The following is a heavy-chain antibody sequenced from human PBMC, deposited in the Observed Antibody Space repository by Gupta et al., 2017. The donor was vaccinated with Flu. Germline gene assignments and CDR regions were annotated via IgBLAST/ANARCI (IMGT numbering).Heavy chain of an antibody. V-gene: IGHV4-59*01. CDR1: GGSISRYY. D-gene: IGHD3-10*01. J-gene: IGHJ6*02. CDR2: IYYSGST. CDR3: ARFTMVRGVISGYGMDV. Sequence: QVQLQESGPGLVKPSETLSLTCTVSGGSISRYYWSWIRQPPGKGLEWIGYIYYSGSTNYNPSLKSRVTISVDTSKNQFSLKLSSVTAADTAGYYCARFTMVRGVISGYGMDVWGQGTTVTVSS.